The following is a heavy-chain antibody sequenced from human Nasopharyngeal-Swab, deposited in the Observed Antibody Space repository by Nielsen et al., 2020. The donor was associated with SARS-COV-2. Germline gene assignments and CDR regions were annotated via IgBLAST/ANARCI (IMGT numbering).Heavy chain of an antibody. CDR3: ARLKITMIVVVITRGWFDP. CDR1: GGSFSGYY. J-gene: IGHJ5*02. D-gene: IGHD3-22*01. V-gene: IGHV4-34*01. Sequence: SATLSLTCAVYGGSFSGYYWSWIRQPPGKGLEWIGEINHSGSTNYNPSLKSRVTISVDTSKNQFSLKLSSVTAADTAVYYCARLKITMIVVVITRGWFDPWGQGTLVTVSS. CDR2: INHSGST.